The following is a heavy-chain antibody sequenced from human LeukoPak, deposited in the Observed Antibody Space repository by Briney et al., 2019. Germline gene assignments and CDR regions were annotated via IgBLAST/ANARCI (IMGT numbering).Heavy chain of an antibody. CDR3: ARLGIAVAGPTPGFQH. CDR1: GYSFTSYW. J-gene: IGHJ1*01. V-gene: IGHV5-51*01. D-gene: IGHD6-19*01. CDR2: IYPGDSDT. Sequence: GESLKISCKGSGYSFTSYWIGWVRQMPGKGLEWMGIIYPGDSDTRYSPSFQGQVTISADKSISTAYLQWSSLKASDTAMYYCARLGIAVAGPTPGFQHWGQGTLVTVSS.